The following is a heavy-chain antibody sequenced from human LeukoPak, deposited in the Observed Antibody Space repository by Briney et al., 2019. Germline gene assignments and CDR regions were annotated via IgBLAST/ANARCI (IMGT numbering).Heavy chain of an antibody. CDR1: GGSISSSRYY. D-gene: IGHD3-22*01. CDR3: ARRRYYDATGYLD. CDR2: IYYSGRT. V-gene: IGHV4-39*01. J-gene: IGHJ1*01. Sequence: SETLSLTCTVSGGSISSSRYYWGWIHQPPGKGLEWIGSIYYSGRTYYNASLKSRLFISVDTSNNQFSLRLSFVTAADTAVYYCARRRYYDATGYLDWGQGTLIAVSS.